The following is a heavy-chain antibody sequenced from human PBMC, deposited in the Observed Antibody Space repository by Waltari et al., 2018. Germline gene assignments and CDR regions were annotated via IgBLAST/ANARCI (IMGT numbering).Heavy chain of an antibody. V-gene: IGHV4-30-4*08. CDR3: ARDNIAAAGSEAGFDY. Sequence: QVQLQESGPGLVKPSQTLSLTCTVSGGSISSGDYYWSWIRQPPGKGLEWIGYIYYSGSTYYNPSLKSRVTISVDTSKNQFSLKLSSVTAADTAVYYCARDNIAAAGSEAGFDYWGQGTLVTVSS. D-gene: IGHD6-13*01. CDR2: IYYSGST. J-gene: IGHJ4*02. CDR1: GGSISSGDYY.